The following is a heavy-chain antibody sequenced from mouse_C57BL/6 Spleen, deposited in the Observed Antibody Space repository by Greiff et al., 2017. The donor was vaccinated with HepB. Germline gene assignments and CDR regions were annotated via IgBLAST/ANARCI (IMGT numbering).Heavy chain of an antibody. D-gene: IGHD2-4*01. CDR3: ALYDYDGGDFDY. CDR1: GYAFSSSW. CDR2: IYPGDGDT. J-gene: IGHJ2*01. Sequence: VQLQQSGPELVKPGASVKISCKASGYAFSSSWMNWVKQRPGKGLEWIGRIYPGDGDTNYNGKFKGKATLTADKSSRTAYMQLSSLTSEDSAVDVCALYDYDGGDFDYWGQGTTLTVSS. V-gene: IGHV1-82*01.